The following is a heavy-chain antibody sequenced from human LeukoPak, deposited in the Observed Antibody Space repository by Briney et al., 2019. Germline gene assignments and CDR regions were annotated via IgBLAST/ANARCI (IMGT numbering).Heavy chain of an antibody. CDR2: INPNCGGT. J-gene: IGHJ6*03. D-gene: IGHD6-19*01. Sequence: GASVKVSCKASGYTFTGYYIHWVRQAPGQGLEYMGWINPNCGGTNYAQKFQGRVTMTRDTSISTAYMELSRLRSDDTAVYYCARDLYQWLPSTRPRDYYYYMDVWGEGTTVTVSS. CDR3: ARDLYQWLPSTRPRDYYYYMDV. CDR1: GYTFTGYY. V-gene: IGHV1-2*02.